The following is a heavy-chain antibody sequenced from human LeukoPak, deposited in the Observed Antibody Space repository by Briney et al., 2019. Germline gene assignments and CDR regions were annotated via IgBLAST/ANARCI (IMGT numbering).Heavy chain of an antibody. Sequence: ASVKVSCRASGYTFTSYGINWVRQATGQGLEWMGWMNPNSGNTGYAQKFQGRVAMTRNTSISTAYMELSSLRSEDTAVYYCARRGLRGQGFDYWGQGTLVTVSS. CDR2: MNPNSGNT. V-gene: IGHV1-8*01. CDR1: GYTFTSYG. CDR3: ARRGLRGQGFDY. J-gene: IGHJ4*02.